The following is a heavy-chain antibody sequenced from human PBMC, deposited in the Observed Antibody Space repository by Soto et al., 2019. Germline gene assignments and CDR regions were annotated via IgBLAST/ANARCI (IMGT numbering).Heavy chain of an antibody. D-gene: IGHD4-17*01. V-gene: IGHV3-33*01. CDR1: GFTFSSYG. J-gene: IGHJ4*02. Sequence: QVQLVESGGGVVQPGRSLRLSCAASGFTFSSYGMHWVRQAPGKGLEWVAVIWYDGSNKYYADSVKGRFTISRDNSKKTLYLQMNSLSAEDTAVYYCARDLYDAMTTVTTPFDYWGQGTLVTVSS. CDR3: ARDLYDAMTTVTTPFDY. CDR2: IWYDGSNK.